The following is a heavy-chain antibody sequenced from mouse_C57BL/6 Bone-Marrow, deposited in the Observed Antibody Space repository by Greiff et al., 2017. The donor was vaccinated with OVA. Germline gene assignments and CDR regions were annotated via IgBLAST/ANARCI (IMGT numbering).Heavy chain of an antibody. CDR2: INSDGGST. V-gene: IGHV5-2*01. CDR3: ARGGLRRAFMDY. J-gene: IGHJ4*01. CDR1: EYEFPSHD. Sequence: VQLQQSGGGLVQPGESLKLSCESNEYEFPSHDMSWVRKTPEQRLELVAAINSDGGSTYYPDTMESRFIITRDNTRKTLYLQMSSLRSEDTALYYCARGGLRRAFMDYWGQGTSVTVSS. D-gene: IGHD2-4*01.